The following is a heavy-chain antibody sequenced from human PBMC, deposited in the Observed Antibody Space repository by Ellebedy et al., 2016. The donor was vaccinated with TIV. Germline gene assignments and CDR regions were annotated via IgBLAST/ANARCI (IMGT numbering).Heavy chain of an antibody. J-gene: IGHJ3*02. CDR1: GDSVSSNSSA. Sequence: LRLSCAIAGDSVSSNSSAGHWIRQSPSKGLACLGRTYFTSKSFTDYALSVTSRITIKQDTSKNHFSLQLKSMTPEDTAVYYCARVPKYFSPGTFLVDAFDIWGQGTVVTVSS. V-gene: IGHV6-1*01. CDR3: ARVPKYFSPGTFLVDAFDI. D-gene: IGHD3-10*01. CDR2: TYFTSKSFT.